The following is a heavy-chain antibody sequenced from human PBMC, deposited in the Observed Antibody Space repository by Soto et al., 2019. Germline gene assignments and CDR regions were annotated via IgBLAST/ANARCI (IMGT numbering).Heavy chain of an antibody. CDR3: ARDQGSGSYYKTLYYYYGMDV. CDR1: GFTFSSYA. Sequence: GWSLRLSCAASGFTFSSYAMHWVRQAPGKGLEWVAVISYDGSNKYYADSVKGRFTISRDNSKNTLYLQMNSLRAEDTAVYYCARDQGSGSYYKTLYYYYGMDVWGQGTTVTVSS. V-gene: IGHV3-30-3*01. J-gene: IGHJ6*02. CDR2: ISYDGSNK. D-gene: IGHD3-10*01.